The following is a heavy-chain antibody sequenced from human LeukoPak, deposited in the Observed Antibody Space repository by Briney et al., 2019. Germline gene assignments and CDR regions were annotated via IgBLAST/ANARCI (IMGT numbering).Heavy chain of an antibody. CDR3: ARGQSYSSSSGNWFDP. CDR1: GYTFTGYY. CDR2: INPSSGGT. Sequence: GASVKVSCKASGYTFTGYYMHWVRQAPGQGLEWMGWINPSSGGTNYAQKFQGRVTMTRDTSISTAYMELSRLRSDDTAVYYCARGQSYSSSSGNWFDPWGQGTLVTVSS. V-gene: IGHV1-2*02. J-gene: IGHJ5*02. D-gene: IGHD6-6*01.